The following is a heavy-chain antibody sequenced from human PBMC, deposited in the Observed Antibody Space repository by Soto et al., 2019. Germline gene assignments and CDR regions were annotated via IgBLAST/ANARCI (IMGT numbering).Heavy chain of an antibody. CDR2: IYYSGST. V-gene: IGHV4-39*01. Sequence: SETLSLTCTVSGGSISSSSYYWGWIRQPPGKGLEWIGSIYYSGSTYYNPSLKSRVTISVDTSKNQFSLKLSSVTAADTAVYYCPRDCSSTSCYPYYYYGMVVWGQGTTVTVSS. CDR1: GGSISSSSYY. CDR3: PRDCSSTSCYPYYYYGMVV. J-gene: IGHJ6*02. D-gene: IGHD2-2*01.